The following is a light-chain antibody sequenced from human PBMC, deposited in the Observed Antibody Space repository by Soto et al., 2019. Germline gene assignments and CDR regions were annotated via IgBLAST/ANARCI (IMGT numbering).Light chain of an antibody. CDR1: QSINSW. V-gene: IGKV1-5*03. Sequence: DIQMTQSPSTLSASVGDRVTITCRASQSINSWLAWYQQKPGRAPKLLIYKASSLESGVPSRFSGSGSGTEFTPTISRLQPDDFATYYCQQYTSYSTFGQGTKVEIK. CDR2: KAS. CDR3: QQYTSYST. J-gene: IGKJ1*01.